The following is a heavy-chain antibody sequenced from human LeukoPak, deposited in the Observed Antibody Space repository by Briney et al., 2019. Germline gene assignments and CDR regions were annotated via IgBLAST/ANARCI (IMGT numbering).Heavy chain of an antibody. J-gene: IGHJ4*02. CDR1: GGSISSSSYY. CDR2: IYYSGST. Sequence: SETLSLTCTVSGGSISSSSYYWGWIRQPPGKGLEWIGSIYYSGSTYYNPSLKSRVTISVDTSKNQFSLKLSSVTAADTAVYYCARDRGYSGYEGGYYFDYWGQGTLVTVSS. CDR3: ARDRGYSGYEGGYYFDY. D-gene: IGHD5-12*01. V-gene: IGHV4-39*07.